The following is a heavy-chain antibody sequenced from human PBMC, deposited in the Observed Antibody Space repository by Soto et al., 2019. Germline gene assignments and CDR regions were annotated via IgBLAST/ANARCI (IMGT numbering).Heavy chain of an antibody. CDR2: IYYSGST. J-gene: IGHJ4*02. CDR1: GGSISSGGYY. Sequence: SSETLSLTCTVSGGSISSGGYYWSWIRQHPGKGLEWIGYIYYSGSTYYNPSLKSRVTISVDTSKNQFSLKLSSVTAADTAVYYCARKYCTNGVCYHFDYWGQGTLVTVSS. V-gene: IGHV4-31*03. D-gene: IGHD2-8*01. CDR3: ARKYCTNGVCYHFDY.